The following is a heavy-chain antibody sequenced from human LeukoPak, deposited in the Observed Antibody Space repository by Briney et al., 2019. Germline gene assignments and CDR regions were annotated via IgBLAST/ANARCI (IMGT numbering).Heavy chain of an antibody. V-gene: IGHV3-53*01. J-gene: IGHJ2*01. CDR2: IYRGDGK. D-gene: IGHD3-9*01. CDR1: GFIVSTTH. CDR3: ARVSLYDILTGYYRPTWYFDL. Sequence: PGGSLRLSCVASGFIVSTTHMSWVRQAPGKGPEWVSVIYRGDGKYYADSVKGRFTISRDNSKNTLYLQMNSLRAEDTAVYYCARVSLYDILTGYYRPTWYFDLWGRGTLVTVSS.